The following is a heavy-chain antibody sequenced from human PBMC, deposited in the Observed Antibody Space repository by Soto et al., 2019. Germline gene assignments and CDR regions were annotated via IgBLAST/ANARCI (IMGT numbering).Heavy chain of an antibody. V-gene: IGHV4-4*02. CDR2: IYHSGST. Sequence: QVQLQESGPGLVKPSGTLSLTCAVSGGSISSSNWWSWVRQPPGKGLEWIGEIYHSGSTNYNPSLKGRVTIAVDKSKNQFSLKLSSVTAADTAVYYCARVVGGYYYGMDVWGQGTTVTVSS. D-gene: IGHD2-2*01. CDR3: ARVVGGYYYGMDV. CDR1: GGSISSSNW. J-gene: IGHJ6*02.